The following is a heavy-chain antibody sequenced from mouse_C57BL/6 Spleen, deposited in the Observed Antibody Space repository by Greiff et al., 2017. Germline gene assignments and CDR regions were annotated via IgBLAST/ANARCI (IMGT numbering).Heavy chain of an antibody. D-gene: IGHD1-1*01. V-gene: IGHV1-39*01. CDR3: ARAAGNYYGSRSYAMDY. CDR2: INPNYGTT. CDR1: GYSFTDYN. Sequence: VQLQQSGPELVKPGASVKISCKASGYSFTDYNMNWVKQSNGKSLEWIGVINPNYGTTSYNQKFKGKATLTVDQSSSTANMQLNSLTSVDSAVYYCARAAGNYYGSRSYAMDYWGQGTSVTVSS. J-gene: IGHJ4*01.